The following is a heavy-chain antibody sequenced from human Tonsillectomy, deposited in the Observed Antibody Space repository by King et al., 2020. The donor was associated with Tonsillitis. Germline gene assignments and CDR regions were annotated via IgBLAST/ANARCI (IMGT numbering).Heavy chain of an antibody. J-gene: IGHJ4*02. CDR3: AKYVSGSFDY. CDR1: GGSISSSDHY. CDR2: MFYSGTI. D-gene: IGHD1-26*01. Sequence: LQLQESGPGVVKPSETLSLTCTGSGGSISSSDHYWACIGQPPGKGLEWPGDMFYSGTIFYNPSLKRRITISGGTSENRFSLRLSSVTAADTAVYFCAKYVSGSFDYWGQGALVTVSS. V-gene: IGHV4-39*01.